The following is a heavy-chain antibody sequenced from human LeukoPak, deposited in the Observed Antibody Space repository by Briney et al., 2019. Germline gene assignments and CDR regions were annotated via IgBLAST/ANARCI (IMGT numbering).Heavy chain of an antibody. J-gene: IGHJ4*02. Sequence: PSETLSLTCTVSGGSISSYYWSWSRQPPGKGLEWIGYIYTSGSTNYNPSLKSRVTISVDTSKNQFSLKLSSVTAADTAVYYCARHLGYCSSTSCYSYYFDYWGQGTLVTVSS. CDR3: ARHLGYCSSTSCYSYYFDY. CDR2: IYTSGST. V-gene: IGHV4-4*09. D-gene: IGHD2-2*01. CDR1: GGSISSYY.